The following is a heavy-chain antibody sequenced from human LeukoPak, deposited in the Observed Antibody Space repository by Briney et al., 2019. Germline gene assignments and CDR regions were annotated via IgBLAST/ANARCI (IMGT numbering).Heavy chain of an antibody. CDR2: INPNSGDT. V-gene: IGHV1-2*02. CDR3: ARDNSVGDIAWWFDP. D-gene: IGHD3-16*02. Sequence: ASVKVSCKASGYTFTGYYMHWVRQAPGQGLEWVGWINPNSGDTDYAQKFQGRVTVTRDTSISTAYMELGRLRSDDTAVYYCARDNSVGDIAWWFDPWGQGTLVTVSS. CDR1: GYTFTGYY. J-gene: IGHJ5*02.